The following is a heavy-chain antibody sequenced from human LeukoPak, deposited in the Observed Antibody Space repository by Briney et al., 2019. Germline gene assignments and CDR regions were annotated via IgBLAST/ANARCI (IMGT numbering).Heavy chain of an antibody. Sequence: GGSLSLSCATSGFTFSNYGMRWVRQAPGKGLVWVSRINSDGSSTSYADSVKGRFTISRDNAKNTLYLQMNSLRAEDTAVYYCARGFYGSGSAYYMDVWGKGTTVTLSS. CDR3: ARGFYGSGSAYYMDV. D-gene: IGHD3-10*01. V-gene: IGHV3-74*01. CDR2: INSDGSST. J-gene: IGHJ6*03. CDR1: GFTFSNYG.